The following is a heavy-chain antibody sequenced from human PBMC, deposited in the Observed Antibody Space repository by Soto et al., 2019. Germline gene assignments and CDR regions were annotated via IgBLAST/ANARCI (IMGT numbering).Heavy chain of an antibody. Sequence: PGESLKISCKGSGYSFTSYWISWVRQMPGKGLEWMGRIDPSDSYTNYSPSFQGHVTISADKSISTAYLQWISLKASDTAMYYCARVSTAFVSYFDPWGQGTLVTVSS. V-gene: IGHV5-10-1*01. CDR1: GYSFTSYW. CDR2: IDPSDSYT. D-gene: IGHD3-3*01. CDR3: ARVSTAFVSYFDP. J-gene: IGHJ5*02.